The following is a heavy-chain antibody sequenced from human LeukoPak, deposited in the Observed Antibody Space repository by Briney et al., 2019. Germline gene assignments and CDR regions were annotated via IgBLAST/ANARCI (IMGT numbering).Heavy chain of an antibody. J-gene: IGHJ6*02. CDR2: INHSGST. V-gene: IGHV4-34*01. Sequence: SETLSFTCTVSGGSISGYYWSWIRQPPGKGLEWIGEINHSGSTNYNPSLKSRVTISVDTSKNQFSLKLSSVTAADTAVYYCARGRLRFLEWSHYYYGMDVWGQGTTVTVSS. CDR1: GGSISGYY. D-gene: IGHD3-3*01. CDR3: ARGRLRFLEWSHYYYGMDV.